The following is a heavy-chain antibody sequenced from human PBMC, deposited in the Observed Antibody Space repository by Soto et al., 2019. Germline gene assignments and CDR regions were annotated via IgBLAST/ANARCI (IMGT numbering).Heavy chain of an antibody. D-gene: IGHD5-18*01. Sequence: LSLTCAVYGGSFSGYYWSWIRQPPGKGLEWIGEINHSGSTNYNPSLKSRVTISVDTSKNQFSLKLSSVTAADTAVYYCARFAVDTAMADYYYYGMDVWGQGTTVTVSS. CDR1: GGSFSGYY. CDR2: INHSGST. V-gene: IGHV4-34*01. J-gene: IGHJ6*02. CDR3: ARFAVDTAMADYYYYGMDV.